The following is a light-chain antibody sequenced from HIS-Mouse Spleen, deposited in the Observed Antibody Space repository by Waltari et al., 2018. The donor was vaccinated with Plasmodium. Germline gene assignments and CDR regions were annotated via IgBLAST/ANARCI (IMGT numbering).Light chain of an antibody. CDR3: QQYNNWPRGT. Sequence: EIVMTQSPATLSVSPGERATLSCRASQSVSSNLAWYQQKPGQAPRLVIYGAATRATGIPARCSGSGSGTEFTLTISSMQSEDFAVYYCQQYNNWPRGTVGQGTKVEIK. J-gene: IGKJ1*01. CDR1: QSVSSN. V-gene: IGKV3-15*01. CDR2: GAA.